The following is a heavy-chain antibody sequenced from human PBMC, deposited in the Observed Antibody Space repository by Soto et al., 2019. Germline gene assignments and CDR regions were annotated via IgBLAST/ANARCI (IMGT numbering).Heavy chain of an antibody. V-gene: IGHV1-69*01. Sequence: QVQLVQSGAEVKMPGSSVKVSCKTSGVSFNNNGIGWVRQAPGHGLEWMGGVSPPFRTSNYARKFQGRISITADASTGTVNMELRSLTSEDTAEYYCARVLYYGSGSYSPYGMDVWGQGTTVTVSS. J-gene: IGHJ6*02. D-gene: IGHD3-10*01. CDR2: VSPPFRTS. CDR3: ARVLYYGSGSYSPYGMDV. CDR1: GVSFNNNG.